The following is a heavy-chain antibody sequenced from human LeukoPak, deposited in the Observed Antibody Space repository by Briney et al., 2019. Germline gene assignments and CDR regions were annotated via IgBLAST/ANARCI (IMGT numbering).Heavy chain of an antibody. CDR2: IYYSGST. CDR3: ARVVRQAYQLLPQINYYYYMDV. D-gene: IGHD2-2*01. J-gene: IGHJ6*03. V-gene: IGHV4-31*03. CDR1: GGSISSGGYY. Sequence: PSETLSLTCTVSGGSISSGGYYWRWIRQHPGKGLEWIGYIYYSGSTYYNPSLKSRVTISVDTSKNQFSLKLSSVTAADTAVYYCARVVRQAYQLLPQINYYYYMDVWGKGTTVTVSS.